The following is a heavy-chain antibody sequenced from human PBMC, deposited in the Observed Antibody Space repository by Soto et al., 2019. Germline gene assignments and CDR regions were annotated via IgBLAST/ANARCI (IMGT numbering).Heavy chain of an antibody. CDR3: VSRARRSFGVALRWFDH. V-gene: IGHV4-39*01. CDR1: GGSIGSSSYY. Sequence: PSETLSLTCTVSGGSIGSSSYYWGWIRQPPGKGLEWIGSIYYSGSTYYNPSLKSRVTISVDTSKNQFSLKLSSVTAADTAVYYCVSRARRSFGVALRWFDHWGQGTLVTVSS. J-gene: IGHJ5*02. CDR2: IYYSGST. D-gene: IGHD3-3*01.